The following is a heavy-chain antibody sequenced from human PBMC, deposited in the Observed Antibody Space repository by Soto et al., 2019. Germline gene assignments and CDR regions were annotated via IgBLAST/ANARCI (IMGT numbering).Heavy chain of an antibody. CDR2: LSDSGGST. CDR3: AKVSSSWYAGVFDL. D-gene: IGHD6-13*01. J-gene: IGHJ4*02. Sequence: EVQLLESGGGLVQPGGSLRLSCTASGFTFSSHAMTWVRQAPGKGLEWVSGLSDSGGSTYYADSVKGRFTISRDNSMNPLYLQMNTLRAEDTAVYYCAKVSSSWYAGVFDLWGQGTLVTFSS. CDR1: GFTFSSHA. V-gene: IGHV3-23*01.